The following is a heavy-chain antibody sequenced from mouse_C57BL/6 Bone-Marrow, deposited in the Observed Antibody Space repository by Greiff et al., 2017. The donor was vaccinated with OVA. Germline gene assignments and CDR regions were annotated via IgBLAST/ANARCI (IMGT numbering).Heavy chain of an antibody. V-gene: IGHV1-64*01. D-gene: IGHD2-1*01. Sequence: VQLQQPGAELVKPGASVKLSCKASGYTFTSYWMHWVKQRPGQGLEWIGMIHPNSGSTNYNKKFKSRATLTVDKSSSTAYMQLSSLTSEDSAVYYCARSGDGNCDYWGQGTTLTVSS. CDR2: IHPNSGST. CDR3: ARSGDGNCDY. CDR1: GYTFTSYW. J-gene: IGHJ2*01.